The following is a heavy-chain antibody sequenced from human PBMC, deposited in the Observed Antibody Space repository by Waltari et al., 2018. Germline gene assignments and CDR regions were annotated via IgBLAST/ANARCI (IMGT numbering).Heavy chain of an antibody. Sequence: QVHLQVSGPGLVTPSETLSLTCAVSDYSISSGFYWGWIRQPPGKGLEWIGSINHSGSTFYHPSLRGRVTISVDTALNHFSLKLNSVTATDTAVYYCARQGGYINVWWEDYWYFDHWGRGTLVTVSS. J-gene: IGHJ2*01. CDR2: INHSGST. CDR1: DYSISSGFY. CDR3: ARQGGYINVWWEDYWYFDH. D-gene: IGHD1-26*01. V-gene: IGHV4-38-2*01.